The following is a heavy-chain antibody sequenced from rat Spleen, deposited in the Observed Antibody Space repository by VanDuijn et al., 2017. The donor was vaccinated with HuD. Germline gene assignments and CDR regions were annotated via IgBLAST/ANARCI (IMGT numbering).Heavy chain of an antibody. V-gene: IGHV5-58*01. CDR1: GFTFSNYW. D-gene: IGHD4-3*01. Sequence: EVQLVETGGGLVQPGRSLKLSCVASGFTFSNYWMYWIRQAPGKGLEWVSSISTDGGSTYYIDSVKGRVTISRENAENTVYLQMNSLRSEDTATYYCAKEGFGVTFAYWGQGTLVTVSS. CDR2: ISTDGGST. J-gene: IGHJ3*01. CDR3: AKEGFGVTFAY.